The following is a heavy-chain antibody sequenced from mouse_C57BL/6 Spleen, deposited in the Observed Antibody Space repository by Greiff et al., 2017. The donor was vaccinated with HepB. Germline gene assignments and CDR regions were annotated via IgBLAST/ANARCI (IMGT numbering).Heavy chain of an antibody. D-gene: IGHD2-2*01. V-gene: IGHV5-16*01. CDR3: ARESGYAHYYAMDY. Sequence: EVMLVESEGGLVQPGSSMKLSCTASGFTFSDYYMAWVRQVPEKGLEWVANINYDGSSTYYLDSLKSRFIISRDNAKNILYLQMSSLKSEDTATYYCARESGYAHYYAMDYWGQGTSVTVSS. CDR1: GFTFSDYY. J-gene: IGHJ4*01. CDR2: INYDGSST.